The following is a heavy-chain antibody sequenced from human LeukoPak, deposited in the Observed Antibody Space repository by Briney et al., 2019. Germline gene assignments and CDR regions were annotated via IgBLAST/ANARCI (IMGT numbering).Heavy chain of an antibody. CDR2: VSGSGVST. V-gene: IGHV3-23*01. D-gene: IGHD6-13*01. CDR3: AKTVGYSSSWGDYFDY. J-gene: IGHJ4*02. CDR1: GFTFSSHA. Sequence: GGSLRLSCAASGFTFSSHAMSWVRQAPGKGLEWVSSVSGSGVSTYHADSVKGRFTISRDHSKNTLYLQMNSLRADDTAIYYCAKTVGYSSSWGDYFDYWGQGTLVTVSS.